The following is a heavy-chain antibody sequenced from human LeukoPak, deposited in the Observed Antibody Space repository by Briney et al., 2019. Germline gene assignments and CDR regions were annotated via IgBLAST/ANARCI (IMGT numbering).Heavy chain of an antibody. D-gene: IGHD2-21*02. J-gene: IGHJ5*02. CDR2: ISSSGSTI. CDR3: ARDRGIVVVTADPGGWFDP. CDR1: GVTFSSYE. Sequence: GGSLRLSCAASGVTFSSYEMNWVRQAPGKGLEGVSYISSSGSTIYYAGSVKGRFTISRDNAKNSLYLQMNSLRAEDTAVYYCARDRGIVVVTADPGGWFDPWGQGTLVTVSS. V-gene: IGHV3-48*03.